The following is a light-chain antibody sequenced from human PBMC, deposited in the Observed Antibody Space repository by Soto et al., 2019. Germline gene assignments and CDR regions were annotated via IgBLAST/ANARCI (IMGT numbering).Light chain of an antibody. CDR3: SSYAGSSNV. J-gene: IGLJ1*01. V-gene: IGLV2-8*01. CDR1: SSDVGGYNY. CDR2: EVN. Sequence: SALTQPPSASGSPGQSAAISCTGTSSDVGGYNYVSWYQQHPGKAPKLMIYEVNKRPSGVPDRFSGSKSGNTASLTVSGLQAEDEADYYCSSYAGSSNVFGTGTKVTV.